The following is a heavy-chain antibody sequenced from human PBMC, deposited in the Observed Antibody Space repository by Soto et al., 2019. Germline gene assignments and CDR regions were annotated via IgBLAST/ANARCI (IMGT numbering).Heavy chain of an antibody. J-gene: IGHJ4*02. CDR2: IYYSGST. CDR3: ARDKSGYSYYYFDY. V-gene: IGHV4-31*11. Sequence: PSETLCLTCGFSGRSISSGGYSWSWIRQPPGKGLEWIGYIYYSGSTYYNPSLKSRVTISVDTSKNQFSLKLSSVTAADTAVYYCARDKSGYSYYYFDYWGQGTLVTVSS. D-gene: IGHD5-18*01. CDR1: GRSISSGGYS.